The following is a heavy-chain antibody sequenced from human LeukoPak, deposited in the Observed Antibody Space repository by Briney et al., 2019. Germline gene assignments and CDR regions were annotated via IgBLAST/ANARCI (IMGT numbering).Heavy chain of an antibody. V-gene: IGHV3-9*01. CDR3: AKETYSSSWYGTQNYFDC. J-gene: IGHJ4*02. CDR1: GFTFDDYA. Sequence: GRSLRLSCAASGFTFDDYAMHWVRQAPGKGLEWVSGISWNSGSIGYADSVKGRFTISRDNAKNSLYLQMNSLRAEDTALYYCAKETYSSSWYGTQNYFDCWGQGTLVTVSS. D-gene: IGHD6-13*01. CDR2: ISWNSGSI.